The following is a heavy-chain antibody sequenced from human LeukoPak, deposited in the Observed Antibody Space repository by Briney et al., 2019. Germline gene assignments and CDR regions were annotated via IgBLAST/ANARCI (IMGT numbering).Heavy chain of an antibody. CDR2: ISSSSSYI. CDR3: AKDPDYYGSESYLNY. CDR1: GFTFSSYS. Sequence: GGSLRLSCAASGFTFSSYSVNWVRQAPGKGLEWVSSISSSSSYIYYADSVKGRFTISRDNAKNSLYLQMNGLRAEDTAVYYCAKDPDYYGSESYLNYWGQGTLVTVSS. J-gene: IGHJ4*02. D-gene: IGHD3-10*01. V-gene: IGHV3-21*04.